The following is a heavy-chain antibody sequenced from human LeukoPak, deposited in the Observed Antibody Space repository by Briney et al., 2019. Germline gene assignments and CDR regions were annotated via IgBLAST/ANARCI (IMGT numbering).Heavy chain of an antibody. V-gene: IGHV3-23*01. CDR1: GFTFSSYG. CDR3: AKKQQAGTGWNYMDV. J-gene: IGHJ6*03. D-gene: IGHD1-1*01. Sequence: PGGSLRLSCAASGFTFSSYGMHWVRQAPGKGLEWVSAISGSGGSTYYADSVKGRFTISRDNSRNTVYLHMNSLRAEDTAVYHCAKKQQAGTGWNYMDVWGTGTTVTVSS. CDR2: ISGSGGST.